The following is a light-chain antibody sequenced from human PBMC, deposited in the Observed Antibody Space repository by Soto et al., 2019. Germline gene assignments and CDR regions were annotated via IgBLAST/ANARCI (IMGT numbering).Light chain of an antibody. V-gene: IGKV3-20*01. CDR2: DAS. Sequence: EIVSTHSPGTLSFSASQRATLSCGASQSASSSSLAWYQQKRGQAPRLLIHDASSRATGIPDRFSGSGSGTDFTLTISRLEPEDFAVYYCQQYGSSGTFGQGTKV. CDR1: QSASSSS. CDR3: QQYGSSGT. J-gene: IGKJ1*01.